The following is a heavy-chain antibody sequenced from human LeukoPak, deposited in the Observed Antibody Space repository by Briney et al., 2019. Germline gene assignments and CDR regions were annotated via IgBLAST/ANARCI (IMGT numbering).Heavy chain of an antibody. CDR2: IYYTGIT. CDR1: GDSMSNSNSY. D-gene: IGHD3-16*01. Sequence: SETLSLTCTVSGDSMSNSNSYWAWNRQPPGKGLEWIGYIYYTGITSYNPSLKSRATMSVDTSLNQVSLKLTSLTAADTAVYYCAASSGVTLGRFWGQGTLVTVSS. V-gene: IGHV4-39*07. CDR3: AASSGVTLGRF. J-gene: IGHJ4*02.